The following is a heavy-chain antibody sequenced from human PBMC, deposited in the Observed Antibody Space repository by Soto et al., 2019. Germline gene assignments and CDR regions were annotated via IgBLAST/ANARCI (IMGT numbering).Heavy chain of an antibody. CDR2: VTYDGRNA. CDR1: GFMFSSYG. V-gene: IGHV3-30*18. D-gene: IGHD3-3*01. J-gene: IGHJ4*02. Sequence: QVQLVESGGGVVQPGRSLRLSCAASGFMFSSYGMFWVRQAPGKGLEWVAVVTYDGRNAYYGEFVKGRFTISRDNSNNMLYLQMNSLRAEDTAVYYCVKGKGVTRSGVVSFDYWGLGTPLTVSS. CDR3: VKGKGVTRSGVVSFDY.